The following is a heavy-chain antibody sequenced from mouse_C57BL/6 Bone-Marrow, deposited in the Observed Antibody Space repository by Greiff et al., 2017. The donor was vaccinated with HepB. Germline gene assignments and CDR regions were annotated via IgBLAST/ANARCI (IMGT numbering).Heavy chain of an antibody. J-gene: IGHJ4*01. CDR1: GYTFTEYT. CDR3: ARHEEGYYYGSSYRYYAMDY. CDR2: FYPGSGSI. D-gene: IGHD1-1*01. V-gene: IGHV1-62-2*01. Sequence: QVQLQQSGAELVKPGASVKLSCKASGYTFTEYTIHWVKQRSGQGLEWIGWFYPGSGSIKYNEKFKDKATLTADKSSSTVYMELSRLTSEDSAVYSCARHEEGYYYGSSYRYYAMDYWGQGTSVTVSS.